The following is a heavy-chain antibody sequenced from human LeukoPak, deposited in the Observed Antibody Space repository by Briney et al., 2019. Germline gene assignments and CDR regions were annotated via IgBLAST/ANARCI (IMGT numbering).Heavy chain of an antibody. J-gene: IGHJ4*02. D-gene: IGHD4-23*01. V-gene: IGHV1-46*01. CDR2: INPSGGST. CDR1: GGTFSSYA. Sequence: ASVKVSCKASGGTFSSYAISWVRQAPGQGLEWMGIINPSGGSTSYAQKFQGRVTMTRDTSTSTVYMELSSLRSEDTAVYYCARGATVVTLDYWGQGTLVTVSS. CDR3: ARGATVVTLDY.